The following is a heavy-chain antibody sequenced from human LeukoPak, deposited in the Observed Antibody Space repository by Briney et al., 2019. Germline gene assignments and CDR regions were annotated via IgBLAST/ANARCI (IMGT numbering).Heavy chain of an antibody. CDR3: ARGLFSIVVVVAAAPGMDV. J-gene: IGHJ6*02. CDR2: MNPNSGNT. CDR1: GYTFTSYD. Sequence: GASVKVSCKASGYTFTSYDINWVRQATGQGLVWMGWMNPNSGNTGYAQKFQGRVTMTRNTSISTAYMELSSLRSEDTAVYYCARGLFSIVVVVAAAPGMDVWGQGTTVTVSS. V-gene: IGHV1-8*01. D-gene: IGHD2-15*01.